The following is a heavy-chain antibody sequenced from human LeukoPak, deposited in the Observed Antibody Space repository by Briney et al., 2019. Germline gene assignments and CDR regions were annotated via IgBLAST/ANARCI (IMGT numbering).Heavy chain of an antibody. CDR1: GYTFTSYG. V-gene: IGHV1-69*04. D-gene: IGHD3-10*01. CDR2: IIPILGIA. CDR3: ARDHYYGSGSYYIPPNY. Sequence: ASVKVSCKASGYTFTSYGISWVRQAPGQGLGWMGRIIPILGIANYAQKFQGRVTITADKSTSTAYMELSSLRSEDTAVYYCARDHYYGSGSYYIPPNYWGQGTLVTVSS. J-gene: IGHJ4*02.